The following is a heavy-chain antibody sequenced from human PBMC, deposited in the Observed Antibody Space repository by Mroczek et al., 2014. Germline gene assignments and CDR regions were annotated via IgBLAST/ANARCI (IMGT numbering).Heavy chain of an antibody. CDR2: INHSGST. CDR3: ASFPLTYYSDSSIDAFDI. CDR1: GGSFSGYY. V-gene: IGHV4-34*01. Sequence: QVQLQQWGAGLLKPSETLSLTCAVYGGSFSGYYWSWIRQPPGKGLEWIGEINHSGSTDYNPSLKSRVTISVDTSKNQFSLKLSSVTAADTAVYYCASFPLTYYSDSSIDAFDIWGQGTMVTVSS. J-gene: IGHJ3*02. D-gene: IGHD3-22*01.